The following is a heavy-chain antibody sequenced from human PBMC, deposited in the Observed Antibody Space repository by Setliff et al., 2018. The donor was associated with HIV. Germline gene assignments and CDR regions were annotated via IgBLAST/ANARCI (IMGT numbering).Heavy chain of an antibody. Sequence: ASVKVSCKASGYSFTSYGISWVRQAPGQGLEWMGWISAYNGNINYAHDLQGRVILTTDTSTSTVSMELRSLRSDDTAVYYCARGVTGPYFDYWGQGTLVTVSS. V-gene: IGHV1-18*01. CDR3: ARGVTGPYFDY. J-gene: IGHJ4*02. D-gene: IGHD2-21*02. CDR1: GYSFTSYG. CDR2: ISAYNGNI.